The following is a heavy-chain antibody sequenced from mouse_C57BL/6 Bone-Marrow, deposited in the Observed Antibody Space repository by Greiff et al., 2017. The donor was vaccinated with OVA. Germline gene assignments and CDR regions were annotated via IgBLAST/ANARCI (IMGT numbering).Heavy chain of an antibody. CDR2: ISSGSSTI. J-gene: IGHJ4*01. CDR3: ARNYYGKRYYAMDY. Sequence: EVKVVESGGGLVKPGGSLKLSCAASGFTFSDYGMHWVRQAPEKGLEWVAYISSGSSTIYYADTVKGRFPISRDNAKNTLFLQMTSLRSEDTAMYYCARNYYGKRYYAMDYWGQGTSVTVSS. D-gene: IGHD2-1*01. CDR1: GFTFSDYG. V-gene: IGHV5-17*01.